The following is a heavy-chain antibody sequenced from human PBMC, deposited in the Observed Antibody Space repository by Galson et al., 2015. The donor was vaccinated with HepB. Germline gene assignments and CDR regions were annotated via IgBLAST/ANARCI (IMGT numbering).Heavy chain of an antibody. Sequence: SLRLSCAASGFTFSSYSMNWVRQAPGKGLEWVSSISSSSSYIYYADSVKGRFTISRDNAKNSLYLQMNSLRAEDTAVYYCARDLVSPPDYGGNARGLRNFDYWGQGTLVTVSS. CDR1: GFTFSSYS. V-gene: IGHV3-21*01. J-gene: IGHJ4*02. CDR3: ARDLVSPPDYGGNARGLRNFDY. CDR2: ISSSSSYI. D-gene: IGHD4-23*01.